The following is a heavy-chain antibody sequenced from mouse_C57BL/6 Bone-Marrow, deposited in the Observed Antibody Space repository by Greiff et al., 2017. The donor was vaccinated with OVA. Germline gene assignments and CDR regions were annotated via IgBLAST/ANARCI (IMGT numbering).Heavy chain of an antibody. CDR1: GFTFSDSG. CDR3: ARGVTTRGLDY. J-gene: IGHJ2*01. CDR2: ISSGSSTI. D-gene: IGHD2-12*01. Sequence: EVHLVESGGGLVKPGGSLKLSCAASGFTFSDSGMHWVRQAPEKGLEWVAYISSGSSTIYYADTVKGRFTISRDNAKNTLFLQMTSLRSEDTAMYCCARGVTTRGLDYWGQGTTLTVSS. V-gene: IGHV5-17*01.